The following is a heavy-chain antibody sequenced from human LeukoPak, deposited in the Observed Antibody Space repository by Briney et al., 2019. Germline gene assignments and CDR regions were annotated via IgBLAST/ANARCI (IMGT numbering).Heavy chain of an antibody. CDR1: GGSISSGDYY. CDR2: IYYSGST. J-gene: IGHJ4*02. CDR3: ARGWGVGYCSSTSCYIVWDY. Sequence: SETLSLTCTVSGGSISSGDYYWSWIRQPPGKGLEWIGYIYYSGSTYYNPSLKSRVTISVDTSKNQSSLKLSSVTAADTAVYYSARGWGVGYCSSTSCYIVWDYWGQGPLVTVSS. D-gene: IGHD2-2*02. V-gene: IGHV4-30-4*08.